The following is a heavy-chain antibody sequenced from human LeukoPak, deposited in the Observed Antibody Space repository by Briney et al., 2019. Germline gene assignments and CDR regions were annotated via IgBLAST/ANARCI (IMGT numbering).Heavy chain of an antibody. CDR2: ITSSSSYI. Sequence: GGSLRLSCAASEFTFSSYTMNWVRQAPGKGLEWVSSITSSSSYIYYADSVKGRFTISRDNAKNSLYLQMNSLRAEDTAVYYCAREPLGTTVTFDYWGQGTLVTVSS. D-gene: IGHD4-17*01. V-gene: IGHV3-21*01. CDR1: EFTFSSYT. J-gene: IGHJ4*02. CDR3: AREPLGTTVTFDY.